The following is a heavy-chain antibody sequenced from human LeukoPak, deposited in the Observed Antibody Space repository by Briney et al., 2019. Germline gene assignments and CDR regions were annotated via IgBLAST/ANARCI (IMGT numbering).Heavy chain of an antibody. D-gene: IGHD6-19*01. CDR2: IKSKTEGETT. V-gene: IGHV3-15*01. Sequence: GRSLRLSCAASGLTFSNACMSWVRQAPGKGLEWVGRIKSKTEGETTDYATPVKGRFTISRDDSKDTLYLQMDSLKTEDTAVYYCTTYSSGPWHWGQGTLVTVSS. CDR1: GLTFSNAC. CDR3: TTYSSGPWH. J-gene: IGHJ4*02.